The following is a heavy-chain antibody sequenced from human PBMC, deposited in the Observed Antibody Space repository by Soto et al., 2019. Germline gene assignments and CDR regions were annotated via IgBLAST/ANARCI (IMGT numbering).Heavy chain of an antibody. Sequence: EVQLVESGGGLVKPGGSLRLSCAASGFTFSSYSMNWVRQAPGKGLEWVSSISSSSSYIYYADSVKGRFTISRDNAKNSLYLQMNSLRAEDTAVYYCARDPVDWGYDSRGGWFDPWGQGTLVTVSS. CDR1: GFTFSSYS. CDR2: ISSSSSYI. V-gene: IGHV3-21*01. D-gene: IGHD5-12*01. CDR3: ARDPVDWGYDSRGGWFDP. J-gene: IGHJ5*02.